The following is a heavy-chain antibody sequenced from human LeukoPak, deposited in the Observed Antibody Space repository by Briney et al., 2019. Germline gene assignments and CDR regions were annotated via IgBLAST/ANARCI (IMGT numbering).Heavy chain of an antibody. CDR2: IRYHGSNK. V-gene: IGHV3-30*02. Sequence: PGGSLRLSCAASGFTFSSYGMHWVRQAPGKGLEWVAFIRYHGSNKYYADSVKGRFTISRDNSKNTLYLQMNSLRAEDTAVYYCAKGPRITIFGGSGENWFDPWGQGTLVTVSS. D-gene: IGHD3-3*01. J-gene: IGHJ5*02. CDR3: AKGPRITIFGGSGENWFDP. CDR1: GFTFSSYG.